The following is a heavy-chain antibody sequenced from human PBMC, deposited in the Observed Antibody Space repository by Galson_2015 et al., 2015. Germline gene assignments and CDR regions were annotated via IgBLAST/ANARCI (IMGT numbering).Heavy chain of an antibody. CDR3: ARDYNNYDFDY. CDR2: INGYNANT. Sequence: SVKVSCKASGYTFTNYGIGCVRQAPGQGLGWMGWINGYNANTNYAQKFQGRVIMTTDTSTSTVYLELRNLRSADTAVYYCARDYNNYDFDYWGQGTLVTVSS. J-gene: IGHJ4*02. V-gene: IGHV1-18*01. CDR1: GYTFTNYG. D-gene: IGHD4-11*01.